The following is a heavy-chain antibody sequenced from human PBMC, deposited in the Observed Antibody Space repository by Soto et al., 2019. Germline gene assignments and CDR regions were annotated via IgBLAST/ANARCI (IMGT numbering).Heavy chain of an antibody. D-gene: IGHD3-22*01. CDR2: ISGSGGST. Sequence: PGGSLRLSCAVSGFTFSSYAMSWVRQAPGKGLEWVSAISGSGGSTYYADSVKGRFTISRDNSKNTLYLQMNSLRAEDTAVYYCAKSYSDSSGYYPFFDYWGQGTLVTVSS. CDR3: AKSYSDSSGYYPFFDY. CDR1: GFTFSSYA. J-gene: IGHJ4*02. V-gene: IGHV3-23*01.